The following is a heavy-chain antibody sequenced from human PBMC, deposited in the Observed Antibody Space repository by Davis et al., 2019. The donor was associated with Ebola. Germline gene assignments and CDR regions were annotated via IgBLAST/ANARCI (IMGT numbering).Heavy chain of an antibody. J-gene: IGHJ4*02. CDR1: GGSFSVYY. CDR2: INHRGSA. D-gene: IGHD3-16*02. Sequence: PSETLSLTCAVYGGSFSVYYLSCIRQPSGKGLERMGEINHRGSANYNPSLKSRVTISVDTSKNQFSLKLSSVTAADTAVYYCARAGGYDYVWGSYRLDYWGQGTLVTVSS. CDR3: ARAGGYDYVWGSYRLDY. V-gene: IGHV4-34*01.